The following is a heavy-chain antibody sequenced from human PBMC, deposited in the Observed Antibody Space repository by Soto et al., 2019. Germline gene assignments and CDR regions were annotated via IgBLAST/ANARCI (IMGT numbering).Heavy chain of an antibody. Sequence: GGSLRLSCAASGFTFSSYGMHWVRQAPGKGLEWVAVIWYDGSNKYYADSVKGRFTISRDNSKNTLYLQMNSLRAEDTAVYYCARSSGYYYYGMDVWGQGTTVTASS. CDR2: IWYDGSNK. V-gene: IGHV3-33*01. J-gene: IGHJ6*02. CDR1: GFTFSSYG. D-gene: IGHD6-6*01. CDR3: ARSSGYYYYGMDV.